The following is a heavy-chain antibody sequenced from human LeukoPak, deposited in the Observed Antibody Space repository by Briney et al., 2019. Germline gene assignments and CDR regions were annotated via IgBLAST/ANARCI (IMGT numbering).Heavy chain of an antibody. J-gene: IGHJ4*02. V-gene: IGHV3-21*01. D-gene: IGHD2-2*01. CDR3: ARLGSIVVVPAAMPPDY. CDR1: GFTFSSYS. CDR2: ISSSSSYI. Sequence: GGSLRLSCAASGFTFSSYSMNWVRQAPGKGLEWVSSISSSSSYIYYADSVKGRFTISRDNAKNSLYLQMNSLRAEDTAVYYCARLGSIVVVPAAMPPDYWGQGTLVTVSS.